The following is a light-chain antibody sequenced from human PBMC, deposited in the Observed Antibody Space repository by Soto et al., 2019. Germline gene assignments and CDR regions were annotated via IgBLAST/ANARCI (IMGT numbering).Light chain of an antibody. CDR2: SNN. Sequence: QSVLTQPPSASGTPGQRVTISCSGSSSNIGTNSVNWFQQLPGTAPKLVSYSNNQRPSGVPDRFSGSKSGTSASLAISGLQSEDESDYYCAAWDDSLNAYVFGTGTKLTVL. V-gene: IGLV1-44*01. CDR3: AAWDDSLNAYV. CDR1: SSNIGTNS. J-gene: IGLJ1*01.